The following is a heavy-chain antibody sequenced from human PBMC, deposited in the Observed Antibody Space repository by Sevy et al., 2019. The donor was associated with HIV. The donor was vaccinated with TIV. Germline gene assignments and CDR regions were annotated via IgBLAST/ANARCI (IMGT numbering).Heavy chain of an antibody. CDR3: ARRSGYDPYFDY. Sequence: GGSLRLSCAVSGFTFSSYGMSWVRQAPGKGLEWVSGISGSGSSTYYVDSVKGWFTISRDNSKNTLYLQMSSLRAEDTALYYCARRSGYDPYFDYWGQGSLVTVSS. CDR2: ISGSGSST. V-gene: IGHV3-23*01. D-gene: IGHD5-12*01. CDR1: GFTFSSYG. J-gene: IGHJ4*02.